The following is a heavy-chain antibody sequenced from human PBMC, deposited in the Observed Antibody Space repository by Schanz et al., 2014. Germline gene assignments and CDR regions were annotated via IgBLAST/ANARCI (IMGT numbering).Heavy chain of an antibody. D-gene: IGHD2-2*01. CDR1: GYFFSSYG. CDR3: ARELCSSTTCYVRYDP. J-gene: IGHJ5*02. Sequence: QVQLVQSEAAVKKPGASVKVSCKASGYFFSSYGISWVRQAPGQGLEWMGWISPYNGNTKYAEKLEDRVTMTTDISTSTAYMQLRSLTSDDTAVYYCARELCSSTTCYVRYDPWGQGTLVTVSS. V-gene: IGHV1-18*01. CDR2: ISPYNGNT.